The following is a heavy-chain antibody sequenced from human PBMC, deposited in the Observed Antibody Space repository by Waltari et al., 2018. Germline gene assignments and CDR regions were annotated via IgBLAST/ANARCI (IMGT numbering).Heavy chain of an antibody. D-gene: IGHD4-17*01. V-gene: IGHV3-21*02. CDR1: GSQFSDYA. J-gene: IGHJ4*02. CDR2: IGSSSSFM. Sequence: EVQLVESGGGLVKPGGSLRLSCAAPGSQFSDYAMNWVRQAPGKGLEWVSSIGSSSSFMDYADSVRGRFTVSRDNAKNTLYLQMDTLRAEDTAVYYCARVTVTTLDYWGQGTLVTVSS. CDR3: ARVTVTTLDY.